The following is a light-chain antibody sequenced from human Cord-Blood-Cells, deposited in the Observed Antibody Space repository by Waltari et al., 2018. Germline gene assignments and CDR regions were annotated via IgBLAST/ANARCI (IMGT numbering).Light chain of an antibody. Sequence: QSALTQPASVSGSPGPSITIPCTGTSSDVGGYNYVSWYQQHPGKAPKLMIYAVSNRPSGVSNRFSGSKSGNTASLTISGLQAEDEADYYCSSYTSSSTLVFGGGTKLTVL. CDR3: SSYTSSSTLV. V-gene: IGLV2-14*01. CDR2: AVS. J-gene: IGLJ3*02. CDR1: SSDVGGYNY.